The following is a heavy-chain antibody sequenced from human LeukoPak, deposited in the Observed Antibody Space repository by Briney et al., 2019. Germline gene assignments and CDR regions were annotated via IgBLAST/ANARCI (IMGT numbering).Heavy chain of an antibody. Sequence: SETLSLTCTVSGGSISSSYWSWIRQPPGKGLEWIGYIYYSGSTNYNPSLKSRVTISVDTSKNQCSLKLSSVTAADTAVYYCARQSISGSSLSYFDYWGQGTLVNVSS. CDR3: ARQSISGSSLSYFDY. J-gene: IGHJ4*02. CDR1: GGSISSSY. D-gene: IGHD3-22*01. CDR2: IYYSGST. V-gene: IGHV4-59*01.